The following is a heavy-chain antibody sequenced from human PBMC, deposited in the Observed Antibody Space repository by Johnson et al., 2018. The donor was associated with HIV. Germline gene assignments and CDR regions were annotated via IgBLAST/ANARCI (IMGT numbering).Heavy chain of an antibody. J-gene: IGHJ3*02. D-gene: IGHD3-22*01. CDR1: GFTVSSNY. CDR2: IYSGGKT. CDR3: ARIRVTVMTEVGAFDI. Sequence: EVQLVESGGGLVQPGGSLRLSCAASGFTVSSNYMSWVRQAPGKGLEWVSVIYSGGKTYYGDSVRGRFTISRDNSKNTVSLQMNSLRAEDTAVYFCARIRVTVMTEVGAFDIWGQGTMVTVSS. V-gene: IGHV3-66*02.